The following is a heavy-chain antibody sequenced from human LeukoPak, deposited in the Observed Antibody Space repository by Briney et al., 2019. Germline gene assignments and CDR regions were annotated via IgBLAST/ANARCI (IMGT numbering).Heavy chain of an antibody. V-gene: IGHV4-61*02. D-gene: IGHD6-19*01. Sequence: SETLSLTCSVSGGSISSGSYYWSWIRQPAGKGLEWIGRIYTSGSTNYNPSLKSRVTISVDTSKNQFSLKLSSVTAADTAVYYCARGGRQWLNWFDPWGQGTLVTVSS. CDR2: IYTSGST. J-gene: IGHJ5*02. CDR3: ARGGRQWLNWFDP. CDR1: GGSISSGSYY.